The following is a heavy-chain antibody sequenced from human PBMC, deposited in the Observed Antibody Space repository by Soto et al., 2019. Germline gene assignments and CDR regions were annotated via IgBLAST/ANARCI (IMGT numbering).Heavy chain of an antibody. CDR3: AREDIVVVVAEVRYFDY. CDR1: GFTVSSKY. D-gene: IGHD2-15*01. J-gene: IGHJ4*02. V-gene: IGHV3-48*01. Sequence: QPGGSLRLSCAASGFTVSSKYMSWVRQAPGKGLEWVSYISSSSSTIYYADSVKGRFTISRDNAKNSLYLQMNSLRAEDTAVYYCAREDIVVVVAEVRYFDYWGQGTLVTVSS. CDR2: ISSSSSTI.